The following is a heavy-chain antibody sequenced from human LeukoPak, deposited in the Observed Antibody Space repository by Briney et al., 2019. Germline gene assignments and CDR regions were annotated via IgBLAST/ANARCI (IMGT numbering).Heavy chain of an antibody. CDR2: IYTSGST. Sequence: SETLSLTCTVSGGSISSYYWSWIRQPAGKGLEWIGRIYTSGSTNYNPSLKSRVTMSVDTSKSQFSLKLSTVTAADTAVYYCARAGNPYYYYYYMDVWGKGTTVTVSS. CDR1: GGSISSYY. J-gene: IGHJ6*03. CDR3: ARAGNPYYYYYYMDV. D-gene: IGHD1-1*01. V-gene: IGHV4-4*07.